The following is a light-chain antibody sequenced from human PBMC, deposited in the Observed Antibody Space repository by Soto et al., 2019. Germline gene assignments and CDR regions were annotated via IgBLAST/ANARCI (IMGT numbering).Light chain of an antibody. CDR3: QQQGT. CDR2: AAS. V-gene: IGKV3-20*01. J-gene: IGKJ2*01. CDR1: EFLSSSY. Sequence: EIVLTQSPGTLSLSPGERATLSCRASEFLSSSYLVWYQQKPGQAPRLLIYAASRRVTGIPDRFSGSGSATEYTLTINTLEPEDFAVYYCQQQGTFGQGTKLEIK.